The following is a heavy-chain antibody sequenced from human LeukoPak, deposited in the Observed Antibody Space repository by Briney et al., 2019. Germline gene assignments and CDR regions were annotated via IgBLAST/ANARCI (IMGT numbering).Heavy chain of an antibody. CDR2: IKQDGSEK. J-gene: IGHJ4*02. CDR1: GFTFSSYW. CDR3: ARWVYGAYFDY. D-gene: IGHD4-17*01. Sequence: GGSLRLSCAASGFTFSSYWMSWVRQAPGEGLEWVANIKQDGSEKYYVDSVKGRFTISRDNAKNSLYPQMNSLRAEDTAVYYCARWVYGAYFDYWGQGTLVTVSS. V-gene: IGHV3-7*01.